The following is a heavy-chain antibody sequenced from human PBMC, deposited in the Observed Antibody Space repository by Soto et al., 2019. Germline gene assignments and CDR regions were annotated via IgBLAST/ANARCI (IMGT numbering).Heavy chain of an antibody. V-gene: IGHV3-23*01. CDR2: ISGSGGST. CDR1: GFTFSSYA. Sequence: LRLSCAASGFTFSSYAMSWVRQAPGKGLEWVSAISGSGGSTYYADSVKGRFTISRDNSKNTLYLQMNSLRAEDTAVYYCAKDPRSSYYYYGMDVWGQGTTVTVSS. CDR3: AKDPRSSYYYYGMDV. J-gene: IGHJ6*02.